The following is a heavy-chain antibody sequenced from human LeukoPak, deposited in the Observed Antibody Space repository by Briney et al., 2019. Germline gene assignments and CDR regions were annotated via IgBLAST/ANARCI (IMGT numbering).Heavy chain of an antibody. CDR1: GGSISSYY. CDR2: NDGST. D-gene: IGHD1-26*01. J-gene: IGHJ3*02. CDR3: ARGRGYGGNYLRAFDI. V-gene: IGHV4-59*08. Sequence: SETLSLTCTVSGGSISSYYWSWIRQPPGKGLEWIGYNDGSTNYNPSLKSRVTISLDASKNQFSLKLSSVTAADTAVYYCARGRGYGGNYLRAFDIWGQGTMVTVSS.